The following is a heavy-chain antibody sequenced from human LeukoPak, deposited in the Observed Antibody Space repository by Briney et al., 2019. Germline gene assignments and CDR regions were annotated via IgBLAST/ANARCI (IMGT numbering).Heavy chain of an antibody. CDR3: ARGSLYCSSTSCYAPFDY. J-gene: IGHJ4*02. CDR1: GYTFTSYG. Sequence: ASVKVSCKASGYTFTSYGISWVRQAPGQGLEWMGWISAYNGNTNYAQKLQGRVTMTTDTSTSTAYMELRSLRSDDTAVYYCARGSLYCSSTSCYAPFDYWGRGTLVTVSS. D-gene: IGHD2-2*01. CDR2: ISAYNGNT. V-gene: IGHV1-18*01.